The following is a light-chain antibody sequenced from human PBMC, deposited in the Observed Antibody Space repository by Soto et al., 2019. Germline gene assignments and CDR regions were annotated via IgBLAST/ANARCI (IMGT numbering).Light chain of an antibody. CDR3: CSHAGGSSWV. V-gene: IGLV2-11*01. Sequence: QSALTQPRSVSGSLGQSVTISCTGTSSDIGAYDRVSWYQHHPTKAPKLIISEVTKWPSGVPDRFSGSKSGTTASLTISGLQAEDEADYYCCSHAGGSSWVFGGGTEVTVL. CDR2: EVT. J-gene: IGLJ3*02. CDR1: SSDIGAYDR.